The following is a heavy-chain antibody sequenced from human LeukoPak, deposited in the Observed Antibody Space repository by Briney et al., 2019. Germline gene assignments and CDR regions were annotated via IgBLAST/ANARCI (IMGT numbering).Heavy chain of an antibody. J-gene: IGHJ4*02. D-gene: IGHD6-25*01. Sequence: PGGSLRLSCEASGITLRSYWMSWVRQAPGKGLEWVANIKQDGSEKYYADSVKGRITISRDNAKNSLHLQMNSLRAEDTAVYYCARDLKGIAAFDYWGQGTLVTVSS. V-gene: IGHV3-7*01. CDR1: GITLRSYW. CDR2: IKQDGSEK. CDR3: ARDLKGIAAFDY.